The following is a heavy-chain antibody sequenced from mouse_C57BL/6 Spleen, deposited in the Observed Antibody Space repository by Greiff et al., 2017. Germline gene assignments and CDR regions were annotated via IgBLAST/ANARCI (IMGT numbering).Heavy chain of an antibody. Sequence: EVQVVESGGGLVKPGGSLKLSCAASGFTFSDYGMHWVRQAPEKGLEWVAYISSGSSTIYYADTVKGRFTISRDNAKNTLFLQMTSVRSEDTAMYYCARPRGYDAYYFDYWGQGTTLTVSS. CDR2: ISSGSSTI. D-gene: IGHD2-2*01. J-gene: IGHJ2*01. CDR3: ARPRGYDAYYFDY. CDR1: GFTFSDYG. V-gene: IGHV5-17*01.